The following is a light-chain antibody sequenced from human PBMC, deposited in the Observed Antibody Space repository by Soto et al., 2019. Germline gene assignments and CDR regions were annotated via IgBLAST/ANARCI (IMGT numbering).Light chain of an antibody. V-gene: IGKV3-15*01. Sequence: EIVMTQSPDTLSVSPGERATLSCRASQSVSTTLAWYQQKPGQAPRLLIYGASTRATGIPARFSGSGSGTEFTLTISSLQSEDVAVYHCQQYNNWPYTFGQGTKLEIK. CDR3: QQYNNWPYT. J-gene: IGKJ2*01. CDR2: GAS. CDR1: QSVSTT.